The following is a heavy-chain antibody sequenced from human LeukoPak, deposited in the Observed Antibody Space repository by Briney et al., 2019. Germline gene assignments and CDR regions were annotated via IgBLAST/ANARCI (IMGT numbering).Heavy chain of an antibody. J-gene: IGHJ4*02. Sequence: SETLSLTCTVSGGSITSYYWSWIRQPPGKGPEWLGYIYYIGSTNYNPSLKSRVTISVDTSKNQFSLKLSSVTAADTAVYYCARLGGYSYYYDSSGYRLGEFDYWGQGTLVTVSS. D-gene: IGHD3-22*01. CDR3: ARLGGYSYYYDSSGYRLGEFDY. V-gene: IGHV4-59*01. CDR1: GGSITSYY. CDR2: IYYIGST.